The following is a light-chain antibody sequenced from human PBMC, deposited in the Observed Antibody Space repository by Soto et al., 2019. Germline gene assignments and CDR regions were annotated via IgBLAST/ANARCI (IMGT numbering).Light chain of an antibody. CDR1: QTVSSNY. V-gene: IGKV3-20*01. J-gene: IGKJ1*01. Sequence: ENVLTQSPDTLSLSPGEGATLSCRASQTVSSNYLAWHQHRPGQAPKLIIHGASYTAPGIPDRFSGSGSGADFTLTISRLGPEDFAVYFCQHYGNSLWTFGQGTKVDIK. CDR2: GAS. CDR3: QHYGNSLWT.